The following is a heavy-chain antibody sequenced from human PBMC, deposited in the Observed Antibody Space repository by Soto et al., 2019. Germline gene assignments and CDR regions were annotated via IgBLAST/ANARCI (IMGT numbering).Heavy chain of an antibody. D-gene: IGHD5-18*01. J-gene: IGHJ4*02. Sequence: QVQLQQWGAGLLKPSETLSLTCAVYGGSFSGYYWSWIRQPPGKGLEWIGETNHSGSTNYNPSLKSRVTISVDTSKNQFSLKLSSVTAADTAVYYCARGYSYGINYFDYWGQGTLVTVSS. CDR3: ARGYSYGINYFDY. CDR1: GGSFSGYY. CDR2: TNHSGST. V-gene: IGHV4-34*01.